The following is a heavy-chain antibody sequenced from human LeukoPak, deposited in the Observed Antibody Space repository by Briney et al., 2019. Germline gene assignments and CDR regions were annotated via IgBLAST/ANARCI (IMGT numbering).Heavy chain of an antibody. Sequence: GGSLRLSCAASGFTFSNYGMHWVRQAPGKGLEWVAVISYDGSNKYYADSVKGRFTISRDNSKNTLYLQMNSLRAEDTAVYYCARVGVRYSSGWYAPYYFDYWGQGTLVTVFS. CDR3: ARVGVRYSSGWYAPYYFDY. D-gene: IGHD6-19*01. CDR2: ISYDGSNK. J-gene: IGHJ4*02. V-gene: IGHV3-30*03. CDR1: GFTFSNYG.